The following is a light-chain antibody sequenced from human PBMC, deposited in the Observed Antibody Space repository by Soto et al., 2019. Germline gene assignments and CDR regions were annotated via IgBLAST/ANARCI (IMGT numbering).Light chain of an antibody. Sequence: SYVLTQPPSVSVAPGQTARITCGGFKIGIRSVHWYQQKPGQAPVLVVYDDSDRPSGIPERFSGSNAGDTATLTISRVEAGDEADYYCQVWDLSSHHVVFGGGTKVTVL. J-gene: IGLJ2*01. CDR3: QVWDLSSHHVV. CDR2: DDS. V-gene: IGLV3-21*02. CDR1: KIGIRS.